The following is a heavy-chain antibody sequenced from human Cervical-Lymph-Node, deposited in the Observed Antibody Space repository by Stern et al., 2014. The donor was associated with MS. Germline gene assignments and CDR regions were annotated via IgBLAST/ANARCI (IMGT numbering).Heavy chain of an antibody. V-gene: IGHV5-51*04. Sequence: EVQLVESGAELKKPGESLRISCKGSGYSLTNTWIGWVRQMPGKDLEWMGIISPGASEPRYSPSFQGQVPIPADKPINTAYLQWSSLKASDTAMYYCARGRGIALRPDYWGQGTLVTVSS. J-gene: IGHJ4*02. CDR2: ISPGASEP. D-gene: IGHD6-13*01. CDR1: GYSLTNTW. CDR3: ARGRGIALRPDY.